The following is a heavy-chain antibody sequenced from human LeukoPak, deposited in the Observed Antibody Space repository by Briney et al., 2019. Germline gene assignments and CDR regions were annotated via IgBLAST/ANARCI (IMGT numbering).Heavy chain of an antibody. D-gene: IGHD5-24*01. CDR3: ARSGYNRFDY. Sequence: GGSLRLSCAASGFTFSSYDMNWVRQAPGKGLEWVSYISSSGSTIYYADSVKGRFTISRDNSKSTLYLQMSSLRAEDTAVYYCARSGYNRFDYWGQGTLVTVSS. J-gene: IGHJ4*02. V-gene: IGHV3-48*01. CDR2: ISSSGSTI. CDR1: GFTFSSYD.